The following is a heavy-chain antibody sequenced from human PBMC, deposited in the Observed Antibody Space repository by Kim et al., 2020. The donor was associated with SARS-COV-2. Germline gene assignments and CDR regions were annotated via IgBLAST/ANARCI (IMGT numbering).Heavy chain of an antibody. Sequence: GGSLRLSCAASGFTFSGSGMHWVRQASGKGLEWVGRIRSKANSYATAYAASVKGRFTISRDDSRNTAYLQMNSLKTEDTAVYYCSSVGGLDGMDVWGQGTTVTVSS. J-gene: IGHJ6*02. D-gene: IGHD2-15*01. V-gene: IGHV3-73*01. CDR2: IRSKANSYAT. CDR3: SSVGGLDGMDV. CDR1: GFTFSGSG.